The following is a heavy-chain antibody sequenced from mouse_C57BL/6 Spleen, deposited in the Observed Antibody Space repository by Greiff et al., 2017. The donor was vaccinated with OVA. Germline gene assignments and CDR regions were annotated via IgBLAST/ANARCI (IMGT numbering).Heavy chain of an antibody. J-gene: IGHJ2*01. Sequence: EVQGVESGGDLVKPGGSLKLSCAASGFTFSSYGMSWVRQTPDKRLEWVATISSGGGYTYYPDSVKGRFTISRDNAKNTLYLQMSSLKSEDTAMYYCASANGAGFDYWGQGTTLTVSS. CDR3: ASANGAGFDY. CDR2: ISSGGGYT. V-gene: IGHV5-6*01. CDR1: GFTFSSYG.